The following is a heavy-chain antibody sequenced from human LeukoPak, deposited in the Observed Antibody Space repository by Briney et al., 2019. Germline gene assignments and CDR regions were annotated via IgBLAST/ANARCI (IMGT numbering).Heavy chain of an antibody. CDR2: INHSGST. Sequence: SETLSLICAVYGGSFSGYYWSWIRQPPGKGLEWIGEINHSGSTNYNPSLKSRVTISVDTSKNQFSQKLSSVTAADTAVYYCARGGPVAGTIEYFQHWGQGTLVTVSS. CDR1: GGSFSGYY. V-gene: IGHV4-34*01. J-gene: IGHJ1*01. D-gene: IGHD6-19*01. CDR3: ARGGPVAGTIEYFQH.